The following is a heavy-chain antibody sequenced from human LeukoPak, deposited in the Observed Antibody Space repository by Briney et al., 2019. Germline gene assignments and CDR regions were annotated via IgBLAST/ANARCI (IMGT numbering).Heavy chain of an antibody. Sequence: SVKVSCKASGFTFTSSAVQWVRQARGQRLEWIGWIVVGSGNTNYAQKFQERGTITRDMSTSTAYMELSSLRSEDTAVYYCAADTSLYSSGWYSGTVDYWGQGTLDTVSS. D-gene: IGHD6-19*01. V-gene: IGHV1-58*01. CDR2: IVVGSGNT. CDR3: AADTSLYSSGWYSGTVDY. J-gene: IGHJ4*02. CDR1: GFTFTSSA.